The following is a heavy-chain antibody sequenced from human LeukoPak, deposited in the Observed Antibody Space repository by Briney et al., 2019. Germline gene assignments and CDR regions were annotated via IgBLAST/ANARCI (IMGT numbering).Heavy chain of an antibody. Sequence: PGGSLRLSCAASGFTFSSYGMSWVRQAPGKGLERVSYISSSSSTIYYADSVKGRFTISRDSAKNSLYLQMNSLRAEDTAVYYCARLPWILEEVYWYFDLWGRGTLVTVSS. J-gene: IGHJ2*01. CDR2: ISSSSSTI. CDR1: GFTFSSYG. CDR3: ARLPWILEEVYWYFDL. V-gene: IGHV3-48*01. D-gene: IGHD5-12*01.